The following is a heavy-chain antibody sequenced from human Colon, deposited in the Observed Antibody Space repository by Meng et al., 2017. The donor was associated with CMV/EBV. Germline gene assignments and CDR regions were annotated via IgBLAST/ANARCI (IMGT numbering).Heavy chain of an antibody. V-gene: IGHV5-51*01. Sequence: GESLKISCKGSGYIFTTHWIGWVRQMPGKGLEWMGIIYAGDSDTRYSPSFEGQVTISVDKSISTAYLQWSSLKASDTAMYYCAREEPRGGYFDYWGQGTLVTVSS. CDR3: AREEPRGGYFDY. D-gene: IGHD1-14*01. CDR2: IYAGDSDT. J-gene: IGHJ4*02. CDR1: GYIFTTHW.